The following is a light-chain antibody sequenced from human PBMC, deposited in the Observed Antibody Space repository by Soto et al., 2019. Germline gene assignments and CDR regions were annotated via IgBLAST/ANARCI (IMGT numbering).Light chain of an antibody. CDR2: AAS. CDR3: LQLDSYPRT. Sequence: IQLTQSPSSLSASVGDRVTITCRASQGISSNLAWYQQKPGKAPKLLIYAASTLQSGVPSKFSGSGSGTDFTLTFSSLHPEDFATYYSLQLDSYPRTFGQGTKVEI. V-gene: IGKV1-9*01. J-gene: IGKJ1*01. CDR1: QGISSN.